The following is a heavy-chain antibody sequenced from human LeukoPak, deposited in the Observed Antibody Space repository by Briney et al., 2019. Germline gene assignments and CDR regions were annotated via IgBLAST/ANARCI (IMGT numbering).Heavy chain of an antibody. V-gene: IGHV3-21*01. Sequence: PGGSLRLSCAASGSTFSSYCMNWVRQAPGKGLEWVSSISSSSSYIYYADSVKGRFTISRDNAKNSLYLQMNSLRAEDTAVYYCARVYYDSSGYTHFDYWGQGTLVTVSS. D-gene: IGHD3-22*01. CDR2: ISSSSSYI. J-gene: IGHJ4*02. CDR1: GSTFSSYC. CDR3: ARVYYDSSGYTHFDY.